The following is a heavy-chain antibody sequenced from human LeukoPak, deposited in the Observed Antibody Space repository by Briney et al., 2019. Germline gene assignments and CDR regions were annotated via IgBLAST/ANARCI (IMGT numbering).Heavy chain of an antibody. Sequence: GASVKVACKASGYTFTAYYMHWVRQAPGQGLEWMGWINPNSGGTNYAQRFQGRVTMTRDTSISTAYMELNRLTSDDTAVYYCARDYPSGSYSDYYFDYWGQGTLVTVSS. V-gene: IGHV1-2*02. CDR1: GYTFTAYY. D-gene: IGHD1-26*01. J-gene: IGHJ4*02. CDR2: INPNSGGT. CDR3: ARDYPSGSYSDYYFDY.